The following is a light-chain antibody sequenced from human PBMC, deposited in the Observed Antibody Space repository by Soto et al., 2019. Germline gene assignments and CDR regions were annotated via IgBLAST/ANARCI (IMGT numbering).Light chain of an antibody. CDR3: KQYETFSGT. Sequence: DIQMTQSPSSLSASVGDTVTVTCRASQSVSGWLAWYQQKPGEAPKLLIYDASALPRGVQSRFSGSGSGTKFTLTIASLQPDDFATYYCKQYETFSGTFGPGTKVDIK. CDR1: QSVSGW. V-gene: IGKV1-5*01. J-gene: IGKJ1*01. CDR2: DAS.